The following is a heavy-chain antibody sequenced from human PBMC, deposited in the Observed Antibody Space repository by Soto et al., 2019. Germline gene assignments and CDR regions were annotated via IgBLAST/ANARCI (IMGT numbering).Heavy chain of an antibody. Sequence: GGSLRLSCAASGFTFSNAWMSWVRQAPGKGLEWVGRIKSKTDGGTTDYAAPVKGRFTISRDDSKNTLYLQMNSLKTEDTAVYYCTTGPPGYCSSTSCPRVDYWGQGTLVTVSS. J-gene: IGHJ4*02. D-gene: IGHD2-2*01. CDR1: GFTFSNAW. CDR2: IKSKTDGGTT. CDR3: TTGPPGYCSSTSCPRVDY. V-gene: IGHV3-15*01.